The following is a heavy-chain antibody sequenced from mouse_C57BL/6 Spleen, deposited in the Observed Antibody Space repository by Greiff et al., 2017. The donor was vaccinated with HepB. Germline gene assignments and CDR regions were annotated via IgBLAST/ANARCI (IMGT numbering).Heavy chain of an antibody. CDR2: ISSGSSTI. Sequence: EVKLVESGGGLVKPGGSLKLSCAASGFTFSDYGMHWVRQAPEKGLEWVAYISSGSSTIYYADTVKGGFTISRDNAKNTLFLQMTSLRSEDTAMYYCAREGITTVVADYWGQGTTLTVSS. V-gene: IGHV5-17*01. CDR1: GFTFSDYG. D-gene: IGHD1-1*01. J-gene: IGHJ2*01. CDR3: AREGITTVVADY.